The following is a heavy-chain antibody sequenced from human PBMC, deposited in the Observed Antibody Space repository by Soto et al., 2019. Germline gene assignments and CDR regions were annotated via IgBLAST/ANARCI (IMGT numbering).Heavy chain of an antibody. V-gene: IGHV4-59*01. CDR2: IYYSGST. J-gene: IGHJ5*02. CDR1: GGSISSYY. CDR3: ATYIERYFASAPVGWFDP. Sequence: PSETLSLTCTLSGGSISSYYWSWIRQPPGKGLEWIGYIYYSGSTNYDPALKCQVTISVGTSTNQSSLKMSSLNVADTAVNYCATYIERYFASAPVGWFDPLGQGTLVTVSS. D-gene: IGHD3-9*01.